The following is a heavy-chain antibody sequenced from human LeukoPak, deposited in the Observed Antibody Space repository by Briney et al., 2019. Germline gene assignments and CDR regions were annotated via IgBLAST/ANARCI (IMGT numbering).Heavy chain of an antibody. J-gene: IGHJ2*01. Sequence: PSETLSLTCTVSGGSISSYYWSWIRQPPGKGLEWIGYIYYSGSTNYNPSLKSRVTISVDTSKNQFSLRLSSVTAADTAVYYCARVDLDYGDYVGWYFDLWGRGTLVTVSS. CDR1: GGSISSYY. CDR2: IYYSGST. CDR3: ARVDLDYGDYVGWYFDL. V-gene: IGHV4-59*01. D-gene: IGHD4-17*01.